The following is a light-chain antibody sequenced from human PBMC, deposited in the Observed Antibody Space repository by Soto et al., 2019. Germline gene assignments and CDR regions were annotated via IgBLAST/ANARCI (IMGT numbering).Light chain of an antibody. V-gene: IGKV4-1*01. Sequence: DIVMTQSPDSLAVSLGERATFNCRSSQSVLNNSNNKNYLGWYQQKPGQPPKLLIYWASTRESGVPDRFRGRGSGSDFTLSISSLQSGDVCVDYGDQYCATPYAFGKGTMLV. CDR1: QSVLNNSNNKNY. CDR2: WAS. J-gene: IGKJ2*01. CDR3: DQYCATPYA.